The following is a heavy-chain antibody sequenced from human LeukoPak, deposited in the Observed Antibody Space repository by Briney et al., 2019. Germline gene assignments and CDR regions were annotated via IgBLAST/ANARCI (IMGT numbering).Heavy chain of an antibody. Sequence: GGSLRLSCAASGFTFSSYAMHWVRQAPGKGLEWVAVISYDGSNKYYADSVKGRFTISRDNSKNTLYLQMNSLRAEDTAVYYCARSPYSSSYNWFDPWGQGTLVTVSS. CDR3: ARSPYSSSYNWFDP. CDR2: ISYDGSNK. D-gene: IGHD6-6*01. CDR1: GFTFSSYA. V-gene: IGHV3-30-3*01. J-gene: IGHJ5*02.